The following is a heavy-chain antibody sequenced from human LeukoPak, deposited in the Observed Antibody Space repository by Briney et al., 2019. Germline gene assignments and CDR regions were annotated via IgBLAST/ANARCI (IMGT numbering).Heavy chain of an antibody. D-gene: IGHD1-7*01. CDR3: AKDGKIRNWNYYQAKPVY. J-gene: IGHJ4*02. CDR1: GFTFSSYV. CDR2: IKQDGREK. Sequence: PGWSLRLSCAASGFTFSSYVMHWVRQAPVKRLQWVANIKQDGREKYYVDSVKGRFTISRDNATNSLYLQMNRLRAEDTAVYYCAKDGKIRNWNYYQAKPVYWGQGTLVTVSS. V-gene: IGHV3-7*03.